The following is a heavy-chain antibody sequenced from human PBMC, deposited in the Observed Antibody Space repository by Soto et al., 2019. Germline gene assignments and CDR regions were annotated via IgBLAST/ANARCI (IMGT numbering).Heavy chain of an antibody. V-gene: IGHV1-2*04. J-gene: IGHJ6*02. CDR1: GYTFTGYY. CDR3: ARGTQLAPYKWCGMDV. Sequence: QVQLVQSGAEVKKPGASVKVSCKASGYTFTGYYMHWVRQAPGQGLEWMGWINPNSGGTNYAQKFQGWVTMTRDTSISTAYMGLGRLGSDDTAVDYCARGTQLAPYKWCGMDVWGQGTTVTVSS. D-gene: IGHD6-6*01. CDR2: INPNSGGT.